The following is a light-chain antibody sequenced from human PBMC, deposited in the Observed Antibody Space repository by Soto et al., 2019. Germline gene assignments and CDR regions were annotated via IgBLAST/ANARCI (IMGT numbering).Light chain of an antibody. CDR2: RNN. J-gene: IGLJ2*01. CDR1: SSNIGSNY. V-gene: IGLV1-47*01. CDR3: AAWDDSLSGVV. Sequence: QSVLTQPPSESGTPGQRVTISCSGSSSNIGSNYVYWYQQLPGTAPKLLIYRNNQRPSGVPDRFSGSKSGTSASLASSGLRSEDEADYYCAAWDDSLSGVVFGGGTKLTVL.